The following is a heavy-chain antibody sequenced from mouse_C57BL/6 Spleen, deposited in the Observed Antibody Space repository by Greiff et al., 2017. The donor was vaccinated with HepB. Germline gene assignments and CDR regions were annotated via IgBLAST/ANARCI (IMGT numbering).Heavy chain of an antibody. Sequence: QVQLQQSGPELVKPGASVKISCKASGYAFSSSWMIWVKQRPGKGLEWIGRIYPGDGDTNYNGKFKGKATLTADKSSSTAYMQLSSLTSEDSAVYFCASRGGREAWFAYWGQGTLVTVSA. V-gene: IGHV1-82*01. J-gene: IGHJ3*01. CDR1: GYAFSSSW. CDR3: ASRGGREAWFAY. D-gene: IGHD3-3*01. CDR2: IYPGDGDT.